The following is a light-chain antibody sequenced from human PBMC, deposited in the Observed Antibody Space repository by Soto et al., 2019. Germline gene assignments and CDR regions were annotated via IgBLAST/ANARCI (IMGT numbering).Light chain of an antibody. CDR1: QTVNNNY. CDR2: GAS. Sequence: EIVFTQPPGPLSVSPGDRVTLSCRASQTVNNNYLAWYQQKPGQAPRLLIYGASTPATGTPARFSGSGSGTDFTLTVSRLEPEDFAVYYCQQYGGSAPWTFGPGTKVDMK. J-gene: IGKJ1*01. V-gene: IGKV3-20*01. CDR3: QQYGGSAPWT.